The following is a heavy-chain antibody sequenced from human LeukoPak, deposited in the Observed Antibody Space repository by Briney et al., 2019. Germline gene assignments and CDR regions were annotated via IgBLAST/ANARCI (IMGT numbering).Heavy chain of an antibody. Sequence: GGSLRLSCAASGFTFSSYWMSWVRQAPGKGLEWVANIKQDGSEKYYVDSVKGRFTISRDNAKNSLYLQMNSLRAEDTAVYYCARDRWLDYYYYMDVWGKGTTVTVSS. CDR1: GFTFSSYW. CDR3: ARDRWLDYYYYMDV. J-gene: IGHJ6*03. V-gene: IGHV3-7*01. D-gene: IGHD6-19*01. CDR2: IKQDGSEK.